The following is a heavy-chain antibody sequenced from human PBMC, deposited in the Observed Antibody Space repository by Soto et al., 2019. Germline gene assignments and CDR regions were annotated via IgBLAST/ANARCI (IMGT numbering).Heavy chain of an antibody. D-gene: IGHD5-12*01. CDR1: GGTFSSYA. J-gene: IGHJ4*02. CDR3: ARDRRWLQYHFDY. CDR2: IIPIFGTA. Sequence: AASVKVSCKASGGTFSSYAISWVRQAPGQGLEWMGGIIPIFGTANYAQKFQGRVTITADKSTSTAYMELSSLRSEDTAVYYCARDRRWLQYHFDYWGQGTLVTVSS. V-gene: IGHV1-69*06.